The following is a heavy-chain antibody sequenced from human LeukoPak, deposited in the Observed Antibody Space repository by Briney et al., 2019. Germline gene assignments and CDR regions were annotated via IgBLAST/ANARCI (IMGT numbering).Heavy chain of an antibody. Sequence: GGSLRLSCAASGFTFSSYSMNWVRQAPGKGLEWVSYISSSSSTIYYADSVKGRFTISRDNAKNSLYLQMNSLRDEDTAVYCCARVVFSFWGAFDIWGQGTMVPVSS. CDR3: ARVVFSFWGAFDI. V-gene: IGHV3-48*02. CDR2: ISSSSSTI. CDR1: GFTFSSYS. J-gene: IGHJ3*02. D-gene: IGHD3-16*01.